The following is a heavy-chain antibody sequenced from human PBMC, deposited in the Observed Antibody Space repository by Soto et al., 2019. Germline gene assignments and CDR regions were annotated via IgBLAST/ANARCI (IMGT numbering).Heavy chain of an antibody. Sequence: SETLSLTCTVSGSSINSSGYYWGWIRQPPGKGLEWIGSMFYGVSTYYNPPLKSRVTVSVDTSKNQFSLNLRSVTAADTAVYYCARLPSRHLVDYWGQGTLVTVSS. J-gene: IGHJ4*02. CDR1: GSSINSSGYY. CDR2: MFYGVST. V-gene: IGHV4-39*01. D-gene: IGHD3-3*02. CDR3: ARLPSRHLVDY.